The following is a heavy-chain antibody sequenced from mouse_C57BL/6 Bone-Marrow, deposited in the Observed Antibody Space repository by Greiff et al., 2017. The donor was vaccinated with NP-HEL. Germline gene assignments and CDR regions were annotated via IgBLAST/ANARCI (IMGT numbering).Heavy chain of an antibody. CDR1: GFNIKDDY. D-gene: IGHD1-1*01. CDR2: IDPENGDT. J-gene: IGHJ2*01. Sequence: VQLQQSGAELVRPGASVKLSCTASGFNIKDDYMHWVKQRPELGLEWIGWIDPENGDTEYASKFQGKATITADTSSNTAYLQLSSLTSEDTAVYYCTTVVAVDYWGQGTTLTVSS. V-gene: IGHV14-4*01. CDR3: TTVVAVDY.